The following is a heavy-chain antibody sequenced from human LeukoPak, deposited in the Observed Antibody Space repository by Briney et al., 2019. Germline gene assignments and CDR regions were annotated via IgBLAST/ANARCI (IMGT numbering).Heavy chain of an antibody. J-gene: IGHJ4*02. CDR1: GFTFSSYA. Sequence: PGGSLRLSCAASGFTFSSYAMHWVRQAPGKGLEWVAVISYDGSNKYYADSVKGRFTISRDNSKNTLYLQMNSLRAEDTAVYYCARDRGLWFGESEGYYFDYWGQGTLVTVSS. CDR2: ISYDGSNK. D-gene: IGHD3-10*01. V-gene: IGHV3-30-3*01. CDR3: ARDRGLWFGESEGYYFDY.